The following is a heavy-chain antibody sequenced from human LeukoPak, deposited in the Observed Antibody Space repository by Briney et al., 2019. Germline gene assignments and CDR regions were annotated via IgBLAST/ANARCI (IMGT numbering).Heavy chain of an antibody. D-gene: IGHD1-26*01. CDR2: MNPNTGDT. V-gene: IGHV1-8*01. Sequence: ASVKVSCKASGYTFTGYDINWVRQATGQGLEWMGWMNPNTGDTGYAQKFQGRLTMTRNTSIDTAYMELSGLRSEDTAAYYCTRGSLSGSSRDYWGQGTLVTVSS. J-gene: IGHJ4*02. CDR3: TRGSLSGSSRDY. CDR1: GYTFTGYD.